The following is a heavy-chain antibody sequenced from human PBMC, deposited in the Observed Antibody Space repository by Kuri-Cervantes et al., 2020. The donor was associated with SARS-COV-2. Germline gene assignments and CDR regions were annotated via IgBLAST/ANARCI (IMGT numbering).Heavy chain of an antibody. J-gene: IGHJ4*02. CDR3: TDY. V-gene: IGHV4-34*01. CDR2: INHSGST. CDR1: GGSFSGYY. Sequence: ESLKISCAVYGGSFSGYYWSWIRQPPGKGLEWIGEINHSGSTNYNPSLKSRVTITVDTSKNQFSLKLSSVTAADTAVWIRTDYWGQGTLVTVSS.